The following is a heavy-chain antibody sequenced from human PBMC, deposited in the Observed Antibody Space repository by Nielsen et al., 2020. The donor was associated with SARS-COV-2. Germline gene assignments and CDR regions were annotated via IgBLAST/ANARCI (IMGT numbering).Heavy chain of an antibody. V-gene: IGHV4-39*07. Sequence: SETLSLTCTVSGGSISSSSYYWSWIRQPPGKGLEWIGEINHSGRINYNPSLKSRVTISVDTSKNQFSLKLSSVTAADTAVYYCARGRGRITMIVVITHFDYWGQGTLVTVSS. CDR1: GGSISSSSYY. J-gene: IGHJ4*02. D-gene: IGHD3-22*01. CDR2: INHSGRI. CDR3: ARGRGRITMIVVITHFDY.